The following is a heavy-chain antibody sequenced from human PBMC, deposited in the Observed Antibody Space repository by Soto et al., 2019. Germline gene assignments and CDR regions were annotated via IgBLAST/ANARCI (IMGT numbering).Heavy chain of an antibody. V-gene: IGHV4-34*01. J-gene: IGHJ6*02. CDR3: ARLTAAGSYYYYGMDV. CDR1: GGSFSGYY. Sequence: KASETLSLTCAVYGGSFSGYYWSWIRQPPGKGLEWIGEINHSGSPNYNPSLKSRVTISVDTSKNQFSLKLSSVTAADTAVYYCARLTAAGSYYYYGMDVWGQGTTVTVS. D-gene: IGHD6-13*01. CDR2: INHSGSP.